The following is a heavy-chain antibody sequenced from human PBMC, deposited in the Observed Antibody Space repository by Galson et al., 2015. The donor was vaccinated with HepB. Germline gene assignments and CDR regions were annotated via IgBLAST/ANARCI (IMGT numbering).Heavy chain of an antibody. J-gene: IGHJ5*02. Sequence: SVKVSCKASGGAFSTYTISWVRQAPGQGLEWMGRIIPILAITTYAQSFQGRVTITADKSTSTAYMEVSSLRSEDTAVYYCAINRRSNCVDCGDWFDPWGQGTLVTVSS. CDR2: IIPILAIT. D-gene: IGHD2-21*01. CDR1: GGAFSTYT. V-gene: IGHV1-69*02. CDR3: AINRRSNCVDCGDWFDP.